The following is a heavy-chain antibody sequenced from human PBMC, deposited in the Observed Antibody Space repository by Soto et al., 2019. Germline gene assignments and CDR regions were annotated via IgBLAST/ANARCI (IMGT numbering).Heavy chain of an antibody. CDR1: GFTFDDYG. Sequence: PGGSLRLSCAASGFTFDDYGMSWVRQAPGKGLEWVSGINWNGGSTGYADSVKGRFTISRDNAKNSLYLQMNSLRAEDTALYHCARSYCSSTSCGDAFDIWGQGTMVTGSS. D-gene: IGHD2-2*01. J-gene: IGHJ3*02. CDR2: INWNGGST. V-gene: IGHV3-20*01. CDR3: ARSYCSSTSCGDAFDI.